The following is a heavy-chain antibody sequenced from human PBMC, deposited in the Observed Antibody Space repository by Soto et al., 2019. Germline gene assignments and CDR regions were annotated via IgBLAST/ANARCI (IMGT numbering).Heavy chain of an antibody. V-gene: IGHV1-18*01. CDR1: GYTFTSYG. J-gene: IGHJ4*02. CDR3: ARGLFDDYIWGSYPAPH. D-gene: IGHD3-16*01. CDR2: ISAYNGNT. Sequence: ASVKVSCKASGYTFTSYGISWVRQAPGQGLEWMGWISAYNGNTNYAQKLQGRVTMTTDTSTSTAYMELRSLRSDDTAVYYCARGLFDDYIWGSYPAPHWGKGTLVTVSS.